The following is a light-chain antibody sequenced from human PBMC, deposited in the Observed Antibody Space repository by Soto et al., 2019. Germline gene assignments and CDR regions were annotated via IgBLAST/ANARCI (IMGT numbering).Light chain of an antibody. CDR2: DVS. J-gene: IGKJ2*01. V-gene: IGKV1-33*01. Sequence: DIQMTQSPSSLSASVGDRVSNTCQASHHVNKYLTWYQKKPGKAPNLLSYDVSKLKTGAASGFSGSGSGTHFILTITTLQPEDFATYYGQHHDVAPFTFGQGTRLDIK. CDR3: QHHDVAPFT. CDR1: HHVNKY.